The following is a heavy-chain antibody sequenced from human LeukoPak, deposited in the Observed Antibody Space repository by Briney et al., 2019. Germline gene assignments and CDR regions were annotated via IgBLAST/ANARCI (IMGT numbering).Heavy chain of an antibody. V-gene: IGHV3-23*01. CDR3: AKHSSGITFDY. CDR1: GFTFSNYW. CDR2: ISGGDSST. D-gene: IGHD6-19*01. J-gene: IGHJ4*02. Sequence: PGGSLRLSCVASGFTFSNYWMSWVRQAPGKGLEWVSAISGGDSSTSYADSVKGRFTISRDNSKNTLYLQMNSLRAEDTAVYYCAKHSSGITFDYWGQGTLVTVSS.